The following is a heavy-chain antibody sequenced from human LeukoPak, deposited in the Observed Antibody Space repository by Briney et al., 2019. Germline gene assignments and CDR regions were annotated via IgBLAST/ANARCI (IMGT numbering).Heavy chain of an antibody. J-gene: IGHJ5*02. CDR3: ASTCSSTSCYRGGWFDP. CDR1: GGSISSYY. V-gene: IGHV4-4*07. D-gene: IGHD2-2*02. Sequence: PSETLSLTCTVSGGSISSYYWSWIRQPAGKGLEWIGRIYTSGSTNYNPSLKSRVTMSVDKSKNQFSLKLSSVTAADTAVYYCASTCSSTSCYRGGWFDPWGQGTLVTVSS. CDR2: IYTSGST.